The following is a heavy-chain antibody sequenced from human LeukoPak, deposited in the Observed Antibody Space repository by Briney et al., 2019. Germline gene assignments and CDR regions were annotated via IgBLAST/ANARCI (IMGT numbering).Heavy chain of an antibody. Sequence: APLKVSCKGSGYTLTELSMHWVRQTPGKGLEWRGGFDPVDVETIYAQKFQGRVTMTEDTSTDAAYMELSSLRSEDTAVYYCAKGLPYESRAYYDRLFDEWGQGTLVTVSS. D-gene: IGHD3-22*01. V-gene: IGHV1-24*01. J-gene: IGHJ4*02. CDR2: FDPVDVET. CDR3: AKGLPYESRAYYDRLFDE. CDR1: GYTLTELS.